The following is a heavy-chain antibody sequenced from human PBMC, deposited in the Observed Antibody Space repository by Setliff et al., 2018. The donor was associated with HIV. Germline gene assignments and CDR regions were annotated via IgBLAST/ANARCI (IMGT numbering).Heavy chain of an antibody. J-gene: IGHJ4*02. V-gene: IGHV4-4*08. CDR3: ARVGGFFGEARPPPDY. D-gene: IGHD3-10*01. CDR1: GGSISSYY. CDR2: IYTGGSP. Sequence: SETLSLTCSVSGGSISSYYWSWIRQPPGKGLEWIGHIYTGGSPNYNPSLMSRVTISIDTSKDQLSLKLNSVTAADTAVYYCARVGGFFGEARPPPDYWGQGALVTVS.